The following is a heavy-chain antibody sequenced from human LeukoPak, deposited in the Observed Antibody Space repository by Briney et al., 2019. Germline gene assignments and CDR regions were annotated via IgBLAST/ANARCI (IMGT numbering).Heavy chain of an antibody. Sequence: GGSLRLSCAASGFTFSSCGMNWVRQAPGKGLEWVSSISSSSSYIYYADSVKGRFTISRDNAKNSLYLQMNSLRAEDTAVYYCARVSPIAAAGYWGQGTLVTVSS. V-gene: IGHV3-21*01. CDR3: ARVSPIAAAGY. J-gene: IGHJ4*02. CDR2: ISSSSSYI. CDR1: GFTFSSCG. D-gene: IGHD5-12*01.